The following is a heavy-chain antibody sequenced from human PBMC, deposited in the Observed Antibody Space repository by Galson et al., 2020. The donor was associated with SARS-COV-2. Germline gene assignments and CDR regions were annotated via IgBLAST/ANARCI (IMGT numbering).Heavy chain of an antibody. CDR1: GYTFTDYY. Sequence: APVKVSCKASGYTFTDYYIHWVRQAPGQGLEWMGWINPKSGGTNYAQKFEGRVTMTRDTSITTAYMELSRQRADDTAVYYCARLRYYDVLTGYIVDVWGQGTMVTVAS. CDR2: INPKSGGT. V-gene: IGHV1-2*02. D-gene: IGHD3-9*01. CDR3: ARLRYYDVLTGYIVDV. J-gene: IGHJ6*02.